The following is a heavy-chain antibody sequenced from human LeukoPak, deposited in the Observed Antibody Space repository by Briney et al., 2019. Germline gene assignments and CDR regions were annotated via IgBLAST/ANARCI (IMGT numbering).Heavy chain of an antibody. CDR2: IRGNGATT. CDR3: AKDKEVASGSYYDY. V-gene: IGHV3-23*01. Sequence: PGGSLRLSCAASGFTFRNYAMSWVRQAPGKGLEWVSTIRGNGATTYYADSVRVRFTISRDNSKDTLYLQMNSLRAEDMAVYYCAKDKEVASGSYYDYWGQGTLVTVSS. J-gene: IGHJ4*02. D-gene: IGHD1-26*01. CDR1: GFTFRNYA.